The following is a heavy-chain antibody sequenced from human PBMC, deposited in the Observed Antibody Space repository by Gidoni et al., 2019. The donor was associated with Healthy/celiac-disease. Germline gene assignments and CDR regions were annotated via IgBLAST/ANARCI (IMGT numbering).Heavy chain of an antibody. CDR3: ARFGYCSGGSCYPGDYYYGMDV. J-gene: IGHJ6*02. Sequence: QLQLQESGPGLVKPSETLSLTCTVSGGSISSRSYYWGWFRQPPGKGLEWIGSIYYSGSTYYNPSLKSRVTISVDTSKNQFSLKLSSVTAADTAAYYCARFGYCSGGSCYPGDYYYGMDVWGQGTTVTVSS. D-gene: IGHD2-15*01. CDR2: IYYSGST. CDR1: GGSISSRSYY. V-gene: IGHV4-39*01.